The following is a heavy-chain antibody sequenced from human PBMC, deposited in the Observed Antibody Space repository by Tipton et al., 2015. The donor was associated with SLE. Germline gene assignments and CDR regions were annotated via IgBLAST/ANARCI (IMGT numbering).Heavy chain of an antibody. J-gene: IGHJ4*02. D-gene: IGHD6-6*01. CDR2: INHSGST. V-gene: IGHV4-34*01. CDR3: AREGISSESVDF. CDR1: GGSFSGYY. Sequence: TLSLTCAVYGGSFSGYYWTWIRQPPGKGLEWIGEINHSGSTNYNPSLKSRVTISVDTSKNQFSLKLDSVTAADTAVYYCAREGISSESVDFWGQGTLVTVSS.